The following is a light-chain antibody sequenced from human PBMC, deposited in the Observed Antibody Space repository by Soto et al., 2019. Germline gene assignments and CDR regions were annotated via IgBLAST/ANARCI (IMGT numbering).Light chain of an antibody. CDR2: GAF. Sequence: EIVMTQSPATLSVSPGERATLSCRASQSVSSNLAWYQQKPGQAPRLLIYGAFTRATGIPARFSGSGSGTEFTLTISSPQSEDFAVYYCQQYNKWPGTFGQGTKVEIK. CDR3: QQYNKWPGT. J-gene: IGKJ1*01. CDR1: QSVSSN. V-gene: IGKV3-15*01.